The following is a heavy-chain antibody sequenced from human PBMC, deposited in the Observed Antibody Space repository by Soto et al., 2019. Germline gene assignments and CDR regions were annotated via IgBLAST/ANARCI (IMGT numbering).Heavy chain of an antibody. D-gene: IGHD4-17*01. CDR3: ARDLHYAFDY. Sequence: EVQLVESGGGLVQPGGSLRLSCAASGFSFSSYSMNWVRQAPGKGLEWISYISSSSTTIFYADSVTGRFTVSRDTAKKSLYLQMSSLRAEDTALYYCARDLHYAFDYWGQGTLVTVSS. V-gene: IGHV3-48*01. CDR1: GFSFSSYS. CDR2: ISSSSTTI. J-gene: IGHJ4*02.